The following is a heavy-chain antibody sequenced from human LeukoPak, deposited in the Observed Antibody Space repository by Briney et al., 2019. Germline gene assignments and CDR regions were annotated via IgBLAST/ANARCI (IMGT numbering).Heavy chain of an antibody. J-gene: IGHJ4*02. CDR3: TMFDYYDTSGYPDY. CDR2: ISRSGSTQ. D-gene: IGHD3-22*01. CDR1: GFNFDNNE. Sequence: GGSLRLSCAASGFNFDNNEMNWVRQAPGRGLEWVSYISRSGSTQFYADSVKGRFTISRDNAKESLYLQMNSLRAEDAAIYYCTMFDYYDTSGYPDYWGQGALVTVSS. V-gene: IGHV3-48*03.